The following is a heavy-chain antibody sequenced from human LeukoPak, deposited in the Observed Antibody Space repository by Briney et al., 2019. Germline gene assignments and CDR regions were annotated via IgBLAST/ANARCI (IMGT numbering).Heavy chain of an antibody. Sequence: SQTLSLTCTVSGDSISSCGYYWSWIRHHPVKGLEWIVYTYYAGSTYYTPTLERRVSISLATSAYQFSMQLRSVPAADTAVYYCARSGPHGGWYYFDYWGQGTLVTVSS. V-gene: IGHV4-31*03. CDR2: TYYAGST. J-gene: IGHJ4*02. CDR1: GDSISSCGYY. CDR3: ARSGPHGGWYYFDY. D-gene: IGHD6-19*01.